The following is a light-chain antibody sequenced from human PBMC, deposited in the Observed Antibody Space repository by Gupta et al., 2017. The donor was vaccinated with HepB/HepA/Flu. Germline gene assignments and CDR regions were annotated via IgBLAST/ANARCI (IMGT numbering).Light chain of an antibody. CDR1: SANIGTAYD. J-gene: IGLJ3*02. CDR3: PYYDIRIDIWV. CDR2: GNT. V-gene: IGLV1-40*01. Sequence: QSVRTQPPSVSGAPGQRVTISCTGSSANIGTAYDVKWYQHPPGTATHLLIDGNTGRPAGAPDLCSCETAGTSASPATTVLTAEEEAYYFGPYYDIRIDIWVFGGGTRLTVL.